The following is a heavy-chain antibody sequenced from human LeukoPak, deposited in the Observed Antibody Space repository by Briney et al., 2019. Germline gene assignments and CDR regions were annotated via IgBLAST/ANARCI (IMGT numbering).Heavy chain of an antibody. CDR1: GGSISSSSYY. CDR3: ARDRPLGTNWYFDL. J-gene: IGHJ2*01. Sequence: SETLSLTCTVSGGSISSSSYYWGWIRQPPGKGLEWIGSIYYSGSTYYNPSLKSRVTISVDTSKNQFSLKLSSVTAADTAVYYCARDRPLGTNWYFDLWGRGTLVTVSS. CDR2: IYYSGST. V-gene: IGHV4-39*07. D-gene: IGHD2-2*01.